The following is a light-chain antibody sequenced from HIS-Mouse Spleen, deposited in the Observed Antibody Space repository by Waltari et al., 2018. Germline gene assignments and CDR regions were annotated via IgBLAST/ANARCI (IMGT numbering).Light chain of an antibody. J-gene: IGKJ1*01. Sequence: DIQMTQSPSSLSASVGDRVTITCRASQSISSYLNWYQQKPGKAPKLLIYAAYSLESGVPSRFSGSGSGTCFTLTISSLQPEDFATYYCQQSYSTPRTFGQGTKVEIK. CDR3: QQSYSTPRT. CDR1: QSISSY. CDR2: AAY. V-gene: IGKV1-39*01.